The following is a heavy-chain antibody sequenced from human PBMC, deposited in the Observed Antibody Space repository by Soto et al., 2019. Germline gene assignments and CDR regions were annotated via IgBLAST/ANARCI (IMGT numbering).Heavy chain of an antibody. V-gene: IGHV3-23*01. CDR2: ISGGGGNT. CDR3: ARGYSRGWERFDS. J-gene: IGHJ4*02. D-gene: IGHD6-19*01. Sequence: EVQLLESGGGLVQPGGSLRLSSAASGFTFSSYAMTWVRQAPGKGLEWVSAISGGGGNTYYADSVKGRFTISRDISKNTVYVQMNSLRGEETAVYYCARGYSRGWERFDSWGQGSLVTVS. CDR1: GFTFSSYA.